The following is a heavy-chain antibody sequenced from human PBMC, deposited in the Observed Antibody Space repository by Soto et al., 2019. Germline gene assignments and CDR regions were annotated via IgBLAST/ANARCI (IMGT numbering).Heavy chain of an antibody. Sequence: GSLRLSCAASGFTFSGYAMSWVRQAPGKGLEWASAISGSGGSTYYADSVKGRFTISRDNSKNTLYLQMNSLRAEDTAVYYCAKDLLLCSGGSCYTPHGMDVWGQGTTVTVSS. V-gene: IGHV3-23*01. CDR3: AKDLLLCSGGSCYTPHGMDV. CDR2: ISGSGGST. J-gene: IGHJ6*02. D-gene: IGHD2-15*01. CDR1: GFTFSGYA.